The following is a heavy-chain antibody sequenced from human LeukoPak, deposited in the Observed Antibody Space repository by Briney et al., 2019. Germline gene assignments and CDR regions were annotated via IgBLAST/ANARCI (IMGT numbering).Heavy chain of an antibody. CDR3: ARGHHVVVATATWASDAFDL. D-gene: IGHD2-21*02. CDR1: GYNFTSHW. Sequence: GESLKISCKVSGYNFTSHWIGWVRQMPGKGLEWMGIIYPGDSDSRQSPSLRGQVTISADKSINAAYLQWNSLKASDTAMYYCARGHHVVVATATWASDAFDLWGQGTMVTVSS. J-gene: IGHJ3*01. V-gene: IGHV5-51*01. CDR2: IYPGDSDS.